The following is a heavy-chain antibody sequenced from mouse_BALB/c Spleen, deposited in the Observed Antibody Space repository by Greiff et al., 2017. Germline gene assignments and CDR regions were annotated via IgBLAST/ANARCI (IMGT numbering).Heavy chain of an antibody. V-gene: IGHV1-7*01. J-gene: IGHJ4*01. CDR2: INPSTGYT. Sequence: VQLQQSGAELAKPGASVKMSCKASGYTFTSYWMHWVKQRPGQGLEWIGYINPSTGYTEYNQKFKDKATLTADKSSSTAYMQLSSLTSEDSAVYYCERAGRYDKAMDYWGQGTSVTVSS. CDR3: ERAGRYDKAMDY. D-gene: IGHD2-14*01. CDR1: GYTFTSYW.